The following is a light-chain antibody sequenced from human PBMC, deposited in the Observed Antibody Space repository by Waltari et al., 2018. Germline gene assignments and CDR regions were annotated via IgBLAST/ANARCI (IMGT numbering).Light chain of an antibody. CDR2: KSF. CDR3: QQYNIWPYT. CDR1: QSISTW. V-gene: IGKV1-5*03. Sequence: DIQMTQSPSPLSASVGDRVPITCRASQSISTWLAWYQQKPGKAPKVLIYKSFTLQSGVPSRFSGSGSETEFSLTISSLQPDDFATYYCQQYNIWPYTFGQGTTLEI. J-gene: IGKJ2*01.